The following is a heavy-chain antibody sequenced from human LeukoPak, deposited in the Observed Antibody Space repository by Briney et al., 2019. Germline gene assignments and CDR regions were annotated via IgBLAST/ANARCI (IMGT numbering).Heavy chain of an antibody. CDR2: IYYSGST. V-gene: IGHV4-61*01. D-gene: IGHD6-13*01. CDR3: ARSAAPTEDYYFDY. Sequence: SETLSLTCTVSGGSVSSGSYYWSWIRQPPGKGLEWNGYIYYSGSTNYNPSLKSRVTISVDTSKNQFSLKLSSVTAADTAVYYCARSAAPTEDYYFDYWGQGTLVTVSS. CDR1: GGSVSSGSYY. J-gene: IGHJ4*02.